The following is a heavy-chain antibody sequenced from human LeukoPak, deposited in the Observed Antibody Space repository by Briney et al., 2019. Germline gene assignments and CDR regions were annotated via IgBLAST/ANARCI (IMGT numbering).Heavy chain of an antibody. CDR2: IFHTGST. CDR1: GYSISAGYY. CDR3: ARDSSGWVNWFDP. D-gene: IGHD6-25*01. Sequence: SETLSLTCTVSGYSISAGYYWGWIRQPPGKGLEWIGSIFHTGSTYLNPSLKSRVTISIDTSKNQFSLKVSSVTAADTGVCYCARDSSGWVNWFDPWGQGTLVTVSS. V-gene: IGHV4-38-2*02. J-gene: IGHJ5*02.